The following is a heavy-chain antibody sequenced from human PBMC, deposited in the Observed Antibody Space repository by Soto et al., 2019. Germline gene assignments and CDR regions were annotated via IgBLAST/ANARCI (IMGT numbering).Heavy chain of an antibody. V-gene: IGHV1-18*01. J-gene: IGHJ5*02. D-gene: IGHD3-16*01. CDR1: GYTFTTYG. CDR3: ARDPSLHPYSNRWGGLDP. Sequence: QVQLVQSGTEVKKPGASVKVSCKASGYTFTTYGISWVRQAPGQGLEWMGWISADDGETSYAQKFQDRATMTTDTNTRTPYMELRSMKSDDTAVYYCARDPSLHPYSNRWGGLDPWGQGTLVTVSS. CDR2: ISADDGET.